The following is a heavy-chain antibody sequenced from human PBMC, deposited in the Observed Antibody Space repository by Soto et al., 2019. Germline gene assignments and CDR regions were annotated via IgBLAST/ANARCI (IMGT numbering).Heavy chain of an antibody. CDR2: TYYRSNWRH. Sequence: SKTLSLTCAISGASVSSNTSAWNWIRSSPSRGLEWLGRTYYRSNWRHDYAVSVKSRITVNPDTSKNHFSLQLNSVTPDDTAVYYCARGVAGSGFDLWGQGTLVTVSS. CDR1: GASVSSNTSA. D-gene: IGHD6-19*01. V-gene: IGHV6-1*01. CDR3: ARGVAGSGFDL. J-gene: IGHJ4*02.